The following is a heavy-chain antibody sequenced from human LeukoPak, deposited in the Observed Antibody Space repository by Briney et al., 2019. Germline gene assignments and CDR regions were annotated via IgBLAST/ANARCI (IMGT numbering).Heavy chain of an antibody. J-gene: IGHJ4*02. CDR2: ITPKNGGT. CDR1: GYTFTVYY. Sequence: ASVKVSCKASGYTFTVYYIHWVRQAPGQGLEWMGWITPKNGGTNYAQKFQGRVIMTGDTSITTAYMELSSLRSDDTAVYYCARGDWGSFKSPDSWGQGTLVTVSS. CDR3: ARGDWGSFKSPDS. D-gene: IGHD7-27*01. V-gene: IGHV1-2*02.